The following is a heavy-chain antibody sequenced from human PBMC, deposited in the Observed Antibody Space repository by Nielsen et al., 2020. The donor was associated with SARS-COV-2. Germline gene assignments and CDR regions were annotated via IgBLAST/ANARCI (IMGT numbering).Heavy chain of an antibody. V-gene: IGHV3-11*03. CDR2: INTGSTYT. D-gene: IGHD6-13*01. CDR3: TKNGPRAAAGSSRPDY. CDR1: GFTFSYYW. J-gene: IGHJ4*02. Sequence: GGSLRLSFAASGFTFSYYWMSWIRQAPGKGPEWLSYINTGSTYTNYADSVKGRFTISRDNAQNSLFLQMNSLRVEDTAMYYCTKNGPRAAAGSSRPDYWGQGILVTVSS.